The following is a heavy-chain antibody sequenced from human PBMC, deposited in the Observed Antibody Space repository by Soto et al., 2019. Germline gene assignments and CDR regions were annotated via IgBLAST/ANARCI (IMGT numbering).Heavy chain of an antibody. CDR1: GYSFAGYW. V-gene: IGHV5-10-1*01. CDR2: IDPSDSQT. D-gene: IGHD3-22*01. Sequence: PGESLKISCKGSGYSFAGYWITWVRQKPGKGLAWMGRIDPSDSQTYYSPSFRGHVTTSVTKSITTVFLQWSSLRASDTAMYYCARQIYDSDTGPNFQYYFDSWGQGTPVTVSS. J-gene: IGHJ4*02. CDR3: ARQIYDSDTGPNFQYYFDS.